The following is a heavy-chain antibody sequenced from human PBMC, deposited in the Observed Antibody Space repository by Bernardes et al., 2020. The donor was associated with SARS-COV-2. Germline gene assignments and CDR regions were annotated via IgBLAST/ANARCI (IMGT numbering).Heavy chain of an antibody. CDR2: ISWNSGSI. J-gene: IGHJ6*02. CDR1: GFIFDDYA. CDR3: AMLDRLSGMDV. D-gene: IGHD2-2*02. V-gene: IGHV3-9*01. Sequence: GSTLQVFCASSGFIFDDYAMHWVRTGPGKGLEWVSGISWNSGSIGYADSVKGRFTISRDNAKNSLYLQMNSLRAEDTALYYCAMLDRLSGMDVWVQGTTVTVSS.